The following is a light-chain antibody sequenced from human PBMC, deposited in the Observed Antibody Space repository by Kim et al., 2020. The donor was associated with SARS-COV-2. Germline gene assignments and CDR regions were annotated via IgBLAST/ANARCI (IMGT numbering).Light chain of an antibody. V-gene: IGLV3-21*04. J-gene: IGLJ2*01. CDR2: YDS. Sequence: PGKTAGVTCGGNNIGSKSVLWYQQKPGQAPVLVIYYDSDRPSGIPERFSGSNSGNTATLTISRVEAGDEADYYCQVWDSSSDHVVFGGGTQLTVL. CDR3: QVWDSSSDHVV. CDR1: NIGSKS.